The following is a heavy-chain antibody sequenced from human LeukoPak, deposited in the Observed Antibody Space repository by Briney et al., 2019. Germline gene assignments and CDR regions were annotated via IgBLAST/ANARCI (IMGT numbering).Heavy chain of an antibody. Sequence: SLRLSCAASGFTFDDYALHWVRQAPGKGLEWVSGISWNSGIIGYADSVKGRFTISRDNAKNSLYLQMNSLRAEDTALYYCAKDLPRYCSGGSCPFDYWGQGTLVTVSS. D-gene: IGHD2-15*01. CDR3: AKDLPRYCSGGSCPFDY. V-gene: IGHV3-9*01. CDR2: ISWNSGII. J-gene: IGHJ4*02. CDR1: GFTFDDYA.